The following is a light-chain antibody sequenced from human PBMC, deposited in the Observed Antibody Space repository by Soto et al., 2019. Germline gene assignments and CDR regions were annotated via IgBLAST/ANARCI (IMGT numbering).Light chain of an antibody. CDR1: SSDIGAYNF. CDR3: SSYSSSSIWV. V-gene: IGLV2-8*01. Sequence: QSALTQPPSASGSPGQSVTISCTGTSSDIGAYNFVSWYQQHPGKAPKLMIYEVSKRPSGVPDRFSGSKSGDTASLTVSGLQAEDEADYYCSSYSSSSIWVFGGGTQLTVL. J-gene: IGLJ3*02. CDR2: EVS.